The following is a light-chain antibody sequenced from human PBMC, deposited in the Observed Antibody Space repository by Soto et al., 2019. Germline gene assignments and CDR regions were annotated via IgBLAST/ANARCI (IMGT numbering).Light chain of an antibody. J-gene: IGKJ5*01. CDR2: DAS. CDR3: QQRSNWPT. Sequence: EIVLTQSPGTLSLSPGERATLSCRASQSVSSHFAWYQQKSCQAPRLLIYDASKRATGIPARFSGSGSGTDFTLTISSLEPEDFAVYYCQQRSNWPTFGQGTRLEIK. V-gene: IGKV3-11*01. CDR1: QSVSSH.